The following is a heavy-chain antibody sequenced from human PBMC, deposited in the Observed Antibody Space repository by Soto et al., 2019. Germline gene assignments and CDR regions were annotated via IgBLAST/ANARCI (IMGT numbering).Heavy chain of an antibody. CDR2: ISGSGDST. J-gene: IGHJ4*02. CDR1: GFTFSTYA. Sequence: EVQLLESGGGLVQPGGSLRLSCAASGFTFSTYAMNWVRQAPGKGLEWVSGISGSGDSTYYADSVKGRFTVSRDNSKNTLYLQMNRLRGEDTAVFYCAKERSSGWSFDYWGQGTLVTVS. CDR3: AKERSSGWSFDY. V-gene: IGHV3-23*01. D-gene: IGHD6-19*01.